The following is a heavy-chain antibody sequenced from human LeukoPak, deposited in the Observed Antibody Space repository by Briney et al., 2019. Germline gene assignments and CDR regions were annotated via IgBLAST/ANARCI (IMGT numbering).Heavy chain of an antibody. D-gene: IGHD2-21*02. CDR1: GYTFTGYY. J-gene: IGHJ6*02. V-gene: IGHV1-8*02. CDR3: ARAPWGDRIYYYYGMDV. Sequence: ASVKVSCKASGYTFTGYYMHWVRQAPGQGPEWMGWMNPNSGNTGYAQKFQGRVTMTRNTSISTAYMELSSLRSEDTAVYYCARAPWGDRIYYYYGMDVWGQGTTVTVSS. CDR2: MNPNSGNT.